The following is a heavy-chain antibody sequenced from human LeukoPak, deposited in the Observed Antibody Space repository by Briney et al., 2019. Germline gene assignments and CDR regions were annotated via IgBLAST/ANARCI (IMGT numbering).Heavy chain of an antibody. V-gene: IGHV1-18*01. Sequence: GASVKVSCKTSGYTSSRHGITWVRQAPGQGLEWMGWVSGYNGNTNYAQNVQGRVTMTTDTSTNTAYMELGSLRSDDTAVYYCAKDIHPGLDSGASCCFDYWGQGTPVTVSS. J-gene: IGHJ4*02. CDR2: VSGYNGNT. D-gene: IGHD3-22*01. CDR1: GYTSSRHG. CDR3: AKDIHPGLDSGASCCFDY.